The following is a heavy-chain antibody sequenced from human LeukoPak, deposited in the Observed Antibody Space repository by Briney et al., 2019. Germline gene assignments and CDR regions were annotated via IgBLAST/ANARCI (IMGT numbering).Heavy chain of an antibody. V-gene: IGHV1-2*02. CDR2: INPNSGGT. J-gene: IGHJ4*02. CDR1: GYTFTGYY. Sequence: ASVKVSCKASGYTFTGYYMHWVRQAPGQGLEWMGWINPNSGGTNYAQKFQGRVAMTRDTSISTAYMELSTLRSDDTAVYYCARGTTIYYDSSGGVDYWGQGTLVTVSS. D-gene: IGHD3-22*01. CDR3: ARGTTIYYDSSGGVDY.